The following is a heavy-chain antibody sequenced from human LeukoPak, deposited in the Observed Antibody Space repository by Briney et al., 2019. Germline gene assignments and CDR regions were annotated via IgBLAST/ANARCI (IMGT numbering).Heavy chain of an antibody. CDR2: IKSKTDGGTT. Sequence: GGSLRLSCAASGFTFSNAWMSWVRQAPGKGLEWVGHIKSKTDGGTTDYAAPVKGRFTISRDDSKNTLYLQMNSLKTEDTAVYYCTTDAPDSSSSSFFYYYYYMDVWGKGTTVTVSS. CDR1: GFTFSNAW. D-gene: IGHD6-6*01. J-gene: IGHJ6*03. V-gene: IGHV3-15*01. CDR3: TTDAPDSSSSSFFYYYYYMDV.